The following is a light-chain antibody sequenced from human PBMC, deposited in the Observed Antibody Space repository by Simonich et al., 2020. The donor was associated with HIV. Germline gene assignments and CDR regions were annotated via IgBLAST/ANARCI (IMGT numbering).Light chain of an antibody. CDR3: QQSYSSRYT. CDR1: QTISNY. J-gene: IGKJ2*01. Sequence: DILMTQSPSSLSASVGDKVTITCRASQTISNYLNWYQQKPGKAPKLLSYAASSLQSGVPSRFSGSGSGTDFTLTISSLQPEDFATYYCQQSYSSRYTFGQGTNLEIK. V-gene: IGKV1-39*01. CDR2: AAS.